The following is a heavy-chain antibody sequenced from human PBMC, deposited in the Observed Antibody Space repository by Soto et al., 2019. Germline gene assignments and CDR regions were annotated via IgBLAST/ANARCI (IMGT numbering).Heavy chain of an antibody. V-gene: IGHV4-34*01. CDR1: GGSFSGYY. CDR3: SRVREHSELEPMVYYYGMDV. D-gene: IGHD1-1*01. CDR2: INHRGST. Sequence: SETLSLTCAVYGGSFSGYYWSWIRQPPGKGLEWIGEINHRGSTNYNPSLKSRVTISVDTSKNQFSLKLSSVTAADTVVYYCSRVREHSELEPMVYYYGMDVWGQGTTVTVSS. J-gene: IGHJ6*02.